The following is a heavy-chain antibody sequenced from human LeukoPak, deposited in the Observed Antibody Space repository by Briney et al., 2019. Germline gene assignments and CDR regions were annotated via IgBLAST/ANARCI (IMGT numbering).Heavy chain of an antibody. CDR1: GGSISSGGYY. V-gene: IGHV4-31*03. J-gene: IGHJ4*02. Sequence: SQTLSLTCTVSGGSISSGGYYWSWIRQHPGKGLEWIGYIYYSGNTYYNPSLKSRVTISVDTSKNQFSLKLSSVTAADTAVYYCARELYSSGWFDYWGQGTLVTVSS. CDR3: ARELYSSGWFDY. D-gene: IGHD6-19*01. CDR2: IYYSGNT.